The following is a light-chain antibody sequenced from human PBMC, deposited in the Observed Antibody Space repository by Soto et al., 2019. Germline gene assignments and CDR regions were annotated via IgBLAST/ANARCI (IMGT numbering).Light chain of an antibody. J-gene: IGKJ3*01. V-gene: IGKV3-15*01. CDR2: GAS. CDR1: QSVNLN. CDR3: HQYNSWPRGT. Sequence: EIMMTQSPGTLSLSPGEGATLSCTASQSVNLNLAWYHQQPGQPPRLLLYGASTRATGIPVRFRGSGSGTEFTIPISSLQSEDAAVYYCHQYNSWPRGTFGPGTKVEIK.